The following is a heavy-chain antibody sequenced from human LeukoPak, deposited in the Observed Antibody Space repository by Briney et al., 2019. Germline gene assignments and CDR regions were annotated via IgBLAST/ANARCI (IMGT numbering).Heavy chain of an antibody. J-gene: IGHJ4*02. D-gene: IGHD4-17*01. V-gene: IGHV1-69*01. CDR2: IIPIFGTA. CDR1: GGTFSSYG. CDR3: ARSRTTVTYYFDY. Sequence: SVKVSCKASGGTFSSYGISWVRQAPGQGLEWMGGIIPIFGTANYAQKFQGRVTITADESTSTAYMELSSLRSEDTAVYYCARSRTTVTYYFDYWGQGTLVTVSS.